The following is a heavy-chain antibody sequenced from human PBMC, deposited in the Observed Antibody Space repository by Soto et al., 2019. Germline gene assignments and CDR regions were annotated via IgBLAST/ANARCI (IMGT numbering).Heavy chain of an antibody. CDR2: INHSGST. V-gene: IGHV4-34*01. CDR3: AIHKNVYGDPREY. Sequence: QVQLQQWGAGLLKPSETLSLTCAVSGGSFSGYYWYWIRQPPGKGLEWIGEINHSGSTNYNPSLKSRVTISVDSSKNQFSLNLSSVTAADTAVYYCAIHKNVYGDPREYWGQGTLLTVSS. J-gene: IGHJ4*02. D-gene: IGHD4-17*01. CDR1: GGSFSGYY.